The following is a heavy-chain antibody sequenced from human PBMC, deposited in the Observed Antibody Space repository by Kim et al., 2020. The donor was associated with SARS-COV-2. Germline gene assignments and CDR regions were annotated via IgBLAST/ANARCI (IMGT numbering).Heavy chain of an antibody. CDR3: ARIYCSGGSCYYYAFDI. D-gene: IGHD2-15*01. Sequence: SETLSLTCTVPGGSISSSSYYWGWIRQPPGKGLEWIGSIYYSGSTYYNPSLKSRVTISVDTSKNQFSLKLSSVTAADTAVYYCARIYCSGGSCYYYAFDIWGQGTMVTVSS. CDR2: IYYSGST. CDR1: GGSISSSSYY. V-gene: IGHV4-39*01. J-gene: IGHJ3*02.